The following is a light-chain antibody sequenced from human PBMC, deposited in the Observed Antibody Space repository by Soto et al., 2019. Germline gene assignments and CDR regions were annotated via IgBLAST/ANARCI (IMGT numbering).Light chain of an antibody. V-gene: IGKV1-5*03. J-gene: IGKJ1*01. CDR2: KAS. Sequence: DIQMTQSPSTLSASVGDRVTITCRASQSISSWLAWYQQKPGKDPKLLIYKASSLESGVPSRFSGSGSWTEFTLAISTLQPDDFATSYCQQYNSYPWTFGQGTKVEIK. CDR3: QQYNSYPWT. CDR1: QSISSW.